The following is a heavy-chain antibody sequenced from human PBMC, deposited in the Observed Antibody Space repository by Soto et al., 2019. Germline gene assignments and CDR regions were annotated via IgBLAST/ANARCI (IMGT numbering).Heavy chain of an antibody. CDR1: GFTFSSYA. CDR3: AKLWFVLMDLYFFNL. CDR2: VSGNSGKT. J-gene: IGHJ1*01. V-gene: IGHV3-23*01. Sequence: GGSLRLSCTASGFTFSSYAMSWVRQAPGKELGGVSKVSGNSGKTNDVQSDMCPYFVSWDKTKKTLLLQVDSLRAEDMAVYFCAKLWFVLMDLYFFNLWGHGTLVTVSS. D-gene: IGHD2-8*01.